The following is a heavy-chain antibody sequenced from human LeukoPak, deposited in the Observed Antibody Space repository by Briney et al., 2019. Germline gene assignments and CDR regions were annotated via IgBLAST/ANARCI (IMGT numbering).Heavy chain of an antibody. Sequence: PGGSLRLSCAASGFNFGEFWMAWVRQTPGMGLEWVADIKEDGSESFYVDSVKGRFTISRDNSKNTLYLQMNSLRAEDTAVYYCAREGGSGWYTMVYWGQGTLVTVSS. CDR3: AREGGSGWYTMVY. CDR1: GFNFGEFW. J-gene: IGHJ4*02. CDR2: IKEDGSES. V-gene: IGHV3-7*01. D-gene: IGHD6-19*01.